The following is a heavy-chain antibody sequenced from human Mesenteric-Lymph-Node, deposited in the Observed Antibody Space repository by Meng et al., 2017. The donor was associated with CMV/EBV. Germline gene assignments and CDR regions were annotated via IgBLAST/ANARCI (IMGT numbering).Heavy chain of an antibody. CDR3: ARGANWFDP. CDR1: GFTFSSSW. J-gene: IGHJ5*02. D-gene: IGHD3-16*01. Sequence: GESLKISCAASGFTFSSSWMTWVRQAPGKGLVWVSLISNDGITTAYADSVKGRFTISRDNAKNTLYLQMNSLRAEDTAVYYCARGANWFDPWGQGTLVTVSS. V-gene: IGHV3-74*01. CDR2: ISNDGITT.